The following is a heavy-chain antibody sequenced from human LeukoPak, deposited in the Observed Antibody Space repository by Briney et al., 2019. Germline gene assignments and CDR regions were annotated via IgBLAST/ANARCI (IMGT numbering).Heavy chain of an antibody. V-gene: IGHV4-30-4*01. D-gene: IGHD3-16*02. CDR3: ARSQFSKYYDYVWGSYRPYYFDY. Sequence: PSETLSLTCTASGGSISSGDYYWSWIRQPPGKGLEWIGYIYYSGSTYYNPSLKSRVTISVDTSKNQFSLKLSSVTAADTAVYYCARSQFSKYYDYVWGSYRPYYFDYWGQGTLVTVSS. CDR2: IYYSGST. CDR1: GGSISSGDYY. J-gene: IGHJ4*02.